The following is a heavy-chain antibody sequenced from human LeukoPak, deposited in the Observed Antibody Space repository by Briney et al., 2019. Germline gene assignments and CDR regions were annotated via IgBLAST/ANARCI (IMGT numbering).Heavy chain of an antibody. J-gene: IGHJ5*02. CDR1: GGSISSGIYY. CDR2: MYSIGST. D-gene: IGHD5-12*01. Sequence: SETLSLTCTVSGGSISSGIYYWTWIRQPAGQGLEWIGRMYSIGSTNYNPSLRSRVTISADTSKNQFPLKLSSVTAADTAVYYCAASGGYSGYGAVFDPWGQGTLVTVSS. CDR3: AASGGYSGYGAVFDP. V-gene: IGHV4-61*02.